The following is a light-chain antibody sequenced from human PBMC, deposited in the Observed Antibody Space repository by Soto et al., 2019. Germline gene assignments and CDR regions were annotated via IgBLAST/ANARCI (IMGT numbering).Light chain of an antibody. CDR2: EVS. V-gene: IGLV2-14*01. CDR3: SSYTSSSTFGV. CDR1: SSDVGGYNY. Sequence: QSALTQPASESGSPGQSITISCTGTSSDVGGYNYVSWYQQHPGKAPKLMIYEVSNRPSGVSNRFSGSKSGNTASLTISGLQAEDEADYYCSSYTSSSTFGVFGGGTKLTVL. J-gene: IGLJ3*02.